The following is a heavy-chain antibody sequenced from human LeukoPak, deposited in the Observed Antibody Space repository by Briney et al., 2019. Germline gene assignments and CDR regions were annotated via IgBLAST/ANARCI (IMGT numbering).Heavy chain of an antibody. CDR3: ARDRSYGPIDY. J-gene: IGHJ4*02. CDR2: ICYSGST. D-gene: IGHD5-18*01. Sequence: SQTLSLTCTVSGGSISSGGYYWSWIRQHPGKGLEWIGYICYSGSTYYNPSLKSRVTISVDTSKNQFSLKLSSVTAADTAVYYCARDRSYGPIDYWGQGTLVTVSS. V-gene: IGHV4-31*03. CDR1: GGSISSGGYY.